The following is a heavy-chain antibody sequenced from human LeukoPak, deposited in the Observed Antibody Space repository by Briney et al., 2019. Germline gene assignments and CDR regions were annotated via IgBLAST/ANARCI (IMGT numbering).Heavy chain of an antibody. CDR3: ARASGGGWLPPLWTYYYYYYYMDV. V-gene: IGHV1-18*01. Sequence: GASVKVSCKASGYTFTSYGISWVRQAPGQGLEWMGWISAYNGNTNYAQKLQGRVTMTTDTSTSTAYMELSSLRSEDTAVYYCARASGGGWLPPLWTYYYYYYYMDVWGKGTTVTVSS. J-gene: IGHJ6*03. CDR2: ISAYNGNT. CDR1: GYTFTSYG. D-gene: IGHD3-22*01.